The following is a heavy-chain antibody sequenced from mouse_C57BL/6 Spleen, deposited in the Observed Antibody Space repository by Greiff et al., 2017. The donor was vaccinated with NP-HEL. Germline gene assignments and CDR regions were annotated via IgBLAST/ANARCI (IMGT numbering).Heavy chain of an antibody. CDR1: GYTFTSYW. CDR3: ANYGSSYGFAY. Sequence: QVQLQQPGAELVKPGASVKLSCKASGYTFTSYWMQWVKQRPGQGLEWIGEIDPSDSYTNYNQKFKGKATLTVATSSSTAYLQLSSLTSEDSAVYYCANYGSSYGFAYWGQGTLVTVSA. D-gene: IGHD1-1*01. CDR2: IDPSDSYT. V-gene: IGHV1-50*01. J-gene: IGHJ3*01.